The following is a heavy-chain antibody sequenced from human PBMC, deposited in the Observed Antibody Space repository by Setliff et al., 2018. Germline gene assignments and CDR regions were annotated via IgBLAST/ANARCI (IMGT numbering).Heavy chain of an antibody. CDR1: GSTFTDSI. CDR2: LSPYSGNT. V-gene: IGHV1-18*01. Sequence: GASVKVSCKASGSTFTDSIVNWVRQAPGQGLEWVGWLSPYSGNTYSAQKFQGRLTLTTDTSTTTAYMELRSLTSGDTAIYYCARLVRYCSTRTCQRASGDEYWGQGTLVTVSS. J-gene: IGHJ4*02. D-gene: IGHD2-8*01. CDR3: ARLVRYCSTRTCQRASGDEY.